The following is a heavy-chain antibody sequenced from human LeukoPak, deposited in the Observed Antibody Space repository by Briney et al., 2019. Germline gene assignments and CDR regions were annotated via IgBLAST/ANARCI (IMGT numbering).Heavy chain of an antibody. V-gene: IGHV1-8*01. CDR2: MNPNSGNT. CDR1: GYSFTSYG. CDR3: ASRIAAGHYYMDV. D-gene: IGHD6-13*01. J-gene: IGHJ6*03. Sequence: ASVKVSCKASGYSFTSYGINWVRQATGQGLEWMGWMNPNSGNTGYAQKFQGRVTITRNTSISTAYMELSSLRSEDTAVYYCASRIAAGHYYMDVWGKGTTVTVSS.